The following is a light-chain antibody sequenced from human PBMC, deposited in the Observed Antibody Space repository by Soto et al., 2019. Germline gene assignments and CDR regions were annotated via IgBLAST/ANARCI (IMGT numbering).Light chain of an antibody. Sequence: TLPHPASVSVSPGQSVTISCTGTSSDVGDYNYVSWYQQHPGKAPKLMIYEVTNRPSGVSNRFSGSKSGNTASLTISGLQAEDEADYYCSSSIATTTYVLGTGTKVTVL. CDR3: SSSIATTTYV. J-gene: IGLJ1*01. V-gene: IGLV2-14*01. CDR2: EVT. CDR1: SSDVGDYNY.